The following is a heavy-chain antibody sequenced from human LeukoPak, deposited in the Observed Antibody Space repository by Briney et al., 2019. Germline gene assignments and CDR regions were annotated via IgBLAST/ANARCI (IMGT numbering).Heavy chain of an antibody. CDR3: ARDKDWFDP. J-gene: IGHJ5*02. CDR2: ISAYNGNT. Sequence: ASVKVSCKASGYRFSDYYVHWVRQAPGQGLEWMGWISAYNGNTNYAQKLQGRVTITADESTSTAYMELSSLRSEDTAVYYCARDKDWFDPWGQGTLVTVSS. CDR1: GYRFSDYY. V-gene: IGHV1-18*04.